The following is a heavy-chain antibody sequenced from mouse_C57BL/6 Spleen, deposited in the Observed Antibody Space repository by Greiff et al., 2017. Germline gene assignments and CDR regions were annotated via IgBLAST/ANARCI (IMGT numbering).Heavy chain of an antibody. J-gene: IGHJ2*01. Sequence: VQLQQSGAELVRPGASVKLSCTASGFNIKDDYMHWVKQRPEQGLEWIGWIDPENGDTEYASKFQGKATITADTSSNTAYLPLSSLTSEDTAVYYCTTLYYYGSTRFWGQGTTLTVSS. CDR1: GFNIKDDY. CDR3: TTLYYYGSTRF. D-gene: IGHD1-1*01. CDR2: IDPENGDT. V-gene: IGHV14-4*01.